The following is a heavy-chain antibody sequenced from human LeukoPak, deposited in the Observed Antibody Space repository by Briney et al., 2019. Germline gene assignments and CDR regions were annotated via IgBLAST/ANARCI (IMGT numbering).Heavy chain of an antibody. CDR2: IIPILGIA. CDR1: GGTFSSYA. D-gene: IGHD5-12*01. J-gene: IGHJ6*02. CDR3: ARAYSGYDFGYYYYYGMDV. Sequence: SVKVSCKASGGTFSSYAISWVRQAPGQGLEWMGRIIPILGIANYAQKFQGWVTMTRDTSISTAYMELSRLRSDDTAVYYCARAYSGYDFGYYYYYGMDVWGQGTTVTVSS. V-gene: IGHV1-69*04.